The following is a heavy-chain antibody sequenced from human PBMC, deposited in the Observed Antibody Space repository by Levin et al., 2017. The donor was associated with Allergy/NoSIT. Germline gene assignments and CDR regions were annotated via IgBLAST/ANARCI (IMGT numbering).Heavy chain of an antibody. V-gene: IGHV1-2*02. J-gene: IGHJ4*02. CDR2: INPHSGYT. D-gene: IGHD3-22*01. CDR1: RYIFSDYF. Sequence: ASVKVSCKASRYIFSDYFIHWVRQAPGQGLEWMGWINPHSGYTKYAQEFQGRVTMTRDTSISTAYMELTRLTSADTAVYYCARDLYNDDSVFGYWGQGTLVNVFS. CDR3: ARDLYNDDSVFGY.